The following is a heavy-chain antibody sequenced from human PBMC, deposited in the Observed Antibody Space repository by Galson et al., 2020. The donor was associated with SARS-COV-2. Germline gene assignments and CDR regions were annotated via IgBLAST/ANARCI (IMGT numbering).Heavy chain of an antibody. CDR2: IFYSGFT. J-gene: IGHJ4*01. V-gene: IGHV4-31*03. Sequence: SQTLSLTCTVSGGSITSDGSSWSWIRQHPGKGLEWIGYIFYSGFTHYNPSLRSRLTMSLDTSNNQFSLRLNSVTAADTDVYYCASGLGGEYWVHRTLVTVSS. CDR1: GGSITSDGSS. CDR3: ASGLGGEY. D-gene: IGHD3-10*01.